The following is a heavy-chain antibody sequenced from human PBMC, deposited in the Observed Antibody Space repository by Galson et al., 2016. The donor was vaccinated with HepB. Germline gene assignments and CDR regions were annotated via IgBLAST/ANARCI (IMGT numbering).Heavy chain of an antibody. CDR2: ISWNSGSI. D-gene: IGHD2-15*01. CDR3: AKDCSGGSCFDY. V-gene: IGHV3-9*01. J-gene: IGHJ4*02. CDR1: GFTFDDYA. Sequence: SLRLSCAASGFTFDDYAMHWVRQAPGKGLEWVSGISWNSGSIGYADSVKGRFTISRDNAKNSLYLQMNSLRTEDTALYYCAKDCSGGSCFDYWGQGTLVGVSS.